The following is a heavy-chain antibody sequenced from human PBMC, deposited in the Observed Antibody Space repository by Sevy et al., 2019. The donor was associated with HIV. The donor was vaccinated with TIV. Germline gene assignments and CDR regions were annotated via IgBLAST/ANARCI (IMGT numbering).Heavy chain of an antibody. CDR3: AKDNRPATMSNSSYYYYYGMDV. CDR1: GFRISEYA. D-gene: IGHD6-6*01. CDR2: ISWNSVSV. J-gene: IGHJ6*02. Sequence: GGSLRLSCAASGFRISEYAMHWVRQAPGKGLEWVSGISWNSVSVDYADSVKGRFTISRDNAKNSLYLQMNRLRSEDAALYYCAKDNRPATMSNSSYYYYYGMDVWGQGTTVTVSS. V-gene: IGHV3-9*01.